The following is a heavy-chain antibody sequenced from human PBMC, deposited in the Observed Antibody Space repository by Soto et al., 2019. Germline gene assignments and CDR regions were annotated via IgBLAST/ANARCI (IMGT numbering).Heavy chain of an antibody. CDR3: ARDYYDSSGYDD. J-gene: IGHJ4*02. CDR1: GGSISSGDYC. Sequence: PSETLSLTCTVSGGSISSGDYCWSWIRQPPGKGLEWIGYIYYSGSTYYNPSLKSRVTISVDTSKNQFSLKLSSVTAADTAVYYCARDYYDSSGYDDWGQGTLVTVSS. CDR2: IYYSGST. V-gene: IGHV4-30-4*01. D-gene: IGHD3-22*01.